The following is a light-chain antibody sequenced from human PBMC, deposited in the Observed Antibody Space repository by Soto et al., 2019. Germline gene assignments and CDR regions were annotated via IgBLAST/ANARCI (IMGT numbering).Light chain of an antibody. CDR2: GAS. CDR1: QSIGSN. Sequence: EVVMTQSPATLSASPGERVILSCRASQSIGSNLAWYQQRPGQAPRLLMYGASTRATETPARFSGSGSATDFTLTISSLQSEDFAVYYGQQYNNWPPYTFGQGTKLEIK. V-gene: IGKV3-15*01. CDR3: QQYNNWPPYT. J-gene: IGKJ2*01.